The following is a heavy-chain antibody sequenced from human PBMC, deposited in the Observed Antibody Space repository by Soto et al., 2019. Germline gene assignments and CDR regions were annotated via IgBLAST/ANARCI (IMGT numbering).Heavy chain of an antibody. V-gene: IGHV4-31*03. CDR1: GDSISRGGYF. Sequence: QVQLQESGPGLVKPSQTLSLTCIVSGDSISRGGYFWTWIRQHPGKGLEWIGYNYDSGSAFYNPSLKRRVTMSVDTSKNQFSLNLRSVTAADTAVFYCARGILRPNHYMDVWGKGTAVAVSS. D-gene: IGHD1-26*01. CDR2: NYDSGSA. CDR3: ARGILRPNHYMDV. J-gene: IGHJ6*03.